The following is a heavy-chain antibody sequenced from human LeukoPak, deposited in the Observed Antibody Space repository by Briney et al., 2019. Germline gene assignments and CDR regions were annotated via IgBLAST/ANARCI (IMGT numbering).Heavy chain of an antibody. Sequence: SETLSLTCTVSGYSISSGYYWGWTRQSPGKGLQWIVSIYHSGSTYYNSSLKSRVTISVDTSKNQFSLKLSSVTAADTAVYYCARHDYYDSRGSHYYSYYYMDVWGKGTTVTVSS. J-gene: IGHJ6*03. CDR3: ARHDYYDSRGSHYYSYYYMDV. V-gene: IGHV4-38-2*02. CDR1: GYSISSGYY. CDR2: IYHSGST. D-gene: IGHD3-22*01.